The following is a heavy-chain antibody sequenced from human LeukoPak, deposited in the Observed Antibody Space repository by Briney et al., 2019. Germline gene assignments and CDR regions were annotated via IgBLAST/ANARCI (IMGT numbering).Heavy chain of an antibody. CDR2: INWNGGST. J-gene: IGHJ6*03. CDR1: GFTFDDYG. V-gene: IGHV3-20*04. CDR3: ARVVGAIFGVVIIRDYYYYMDV. Sequence: GGSLRLSCAASGFTFDDYGMSWVRQAPGKGLELVSGINWNGGSTGYADSVKGRFTISRDNAKNSLYLQMNSLRAEDTALYYCARVVGAIFGVVIIRDYYYYMDVWGKGTTVTVSS. D-gene: IGHD3-3*01.